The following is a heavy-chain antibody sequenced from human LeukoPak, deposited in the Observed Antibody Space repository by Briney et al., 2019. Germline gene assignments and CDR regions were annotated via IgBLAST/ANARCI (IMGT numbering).Heavy chain of an antibody. Sequence: GGSLRLSCAASGFTFSSYAMSWVRQAPGEGLEWVSAISGSGGSTYYADSVKGRFTISRDNSKNTLYLQMNSLRAEDTAVYYCANPHTIGSSLDYWGQGTLVTVSS. CDR3: ANPHTIGSSLDY. V-gene: IGHV3-23*01. J-gene: IGHJ4*02. CDR1: GFTFSSYA. CDR2: ISGSGGST. D-gene: IGHD2-15*01.